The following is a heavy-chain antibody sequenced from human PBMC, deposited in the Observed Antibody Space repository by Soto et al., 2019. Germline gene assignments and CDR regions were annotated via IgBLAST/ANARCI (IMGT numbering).Heavy chain of an antibody. CDR3: TRSITMVRSETDYGMDV. Sequence: GGSLRLSCAASGFTFSGSAMHWVRQASGKGLEWVGRIRSKANSYATAYAASVKGRFTISRDDSKNTAYLQMNSLKTEDTAVYYCTRSITMVRSETDYGMDVWGQGTTVTVYS. CDR1: GFTFSGSA. D-gene: IGHD3-10*01. CDR2: IRSKANSYAT. V-gene: IGHV3-73*01. J-gene: IGHJ6*02.